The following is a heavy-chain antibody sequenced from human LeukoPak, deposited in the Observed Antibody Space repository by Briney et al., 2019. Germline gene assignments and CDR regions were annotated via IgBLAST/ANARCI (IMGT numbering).Heavy chain of an antibody. J-gene: IGHJ4*02. D-gene: IGHD1-26*01. CDR2: IKQDGSEK. V-gene: IGHV3-7*03. CDR1: GFTFNNYW. CDR3: ARGYSGTYVTY. Sequence: GGSLRLSCAASGFTFNNYWMSWVRQAPGKGLEWVANIKQDGSEKYYVDSVKGRFTISRDNTKNSLYLQMNSLRAEDTAVYYCARGYSGTYVTYWGQGTPVTVSS.